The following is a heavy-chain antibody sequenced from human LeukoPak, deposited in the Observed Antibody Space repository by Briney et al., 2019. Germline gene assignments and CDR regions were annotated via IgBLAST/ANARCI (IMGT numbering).Heavy chain of an antibody. CDR3: AGLVGRYSSGLYYYYFDY. CDR2: MYLSGTT. CDR1: GDSINSLDL. Sequence: SETLSLTCTVSGDSINSLDLWSWVRQPPGKGLEWIGEMYLSGTTHSNPSVKSRVTISIDKSKNKFFLNLSSVTAADTAVYYCAGLVGRYSSGLYYYYFDYWGQGTLVTVSS. J-gene: IGHJ4*02. D-gene: IGHD3-22*01. V-gene: IGHV4-4*02.